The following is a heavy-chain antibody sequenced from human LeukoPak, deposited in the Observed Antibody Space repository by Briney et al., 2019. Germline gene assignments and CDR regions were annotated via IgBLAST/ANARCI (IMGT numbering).Heavy chain of an antibody. J-gene: IGHJ4*02. CDR2: NYYSGST. CDR3: ARDRSYSSSSRWIDY. D-gene: IGHD6-6*01. V-gene: IGHV4-31*03. CDR1: GGSISSGGYY. Sequence: PSQTLSLTCTVSGGSISSGGYYWSWIRQHPGKGLEGIGYNYYSGSTCYNPSLKSRVTISVDTSKNQFSLKLSSVTAADTAGYYCARDRSYSSSSRWIDYWGQGTLVSVSS.